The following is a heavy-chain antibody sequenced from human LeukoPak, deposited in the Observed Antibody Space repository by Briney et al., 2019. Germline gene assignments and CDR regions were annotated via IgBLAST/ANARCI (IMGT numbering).Heavy chain of an antibody. Sequence: SETLSLTCTVSGGSISSYYWSWIRQPPGKGLEWIGYIYYSGSTNYNPSLKSRVTISVDTSKNQFSLKLSSVTAADTAVYYCARASKGDRYMDVWGKGTTVTVSS. CDR1: GGSISSYY. CDR3: ARASKGDRYMDV. D-gene: IGHD1-26*01. J-gene: IGHJ6*03. V-gene: IGHV4-59*01. CDR2: IYYSGST.